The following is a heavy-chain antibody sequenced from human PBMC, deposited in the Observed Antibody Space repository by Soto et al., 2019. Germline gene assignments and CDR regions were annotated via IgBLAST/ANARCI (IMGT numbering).Heavy chain of an antibody. CDR1: GYTFTSYG. CDR2: ISAYNGNT. J-gene: IGHJ6*02. D-gene: IGHD2-21*02. V-gene: IGHV1-18*01. CDR3: ARDPHIVVVTAMDDHGMDV. Sequence: ASVKVSCKASGYTFTSYGISWVRQAPGQGLEWMGWISAYNGNTNYAQKLQGRVTMTADTSTSTAYMELRSLRSDDTAVYYCARDPHIVVVTAMDDHGMDVWGQGTTVTVSS.